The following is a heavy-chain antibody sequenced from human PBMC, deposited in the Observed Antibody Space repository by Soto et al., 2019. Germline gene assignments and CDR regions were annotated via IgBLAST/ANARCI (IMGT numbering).Heavy chain of an antibody. D-gene: IGHD3-22*01. Sequence: EVQLLESGGGLVQPGGSLRLSCAASGFTFSTYAMNWVRQAPGKGLEWVSGISGSGDSTYYADSVKGRFTVSRDNSKNALYLQMNSLRGEDTAVFCCAIGMSSGCSFDYLGQGTLVTVSP. V-gene: IGHV3-23*01. J-gene: IGHJ4*02. CDR2: ISGSGDST. CDR1: GFTFSTYA. CDR3: AIGMSSGCSFDY.